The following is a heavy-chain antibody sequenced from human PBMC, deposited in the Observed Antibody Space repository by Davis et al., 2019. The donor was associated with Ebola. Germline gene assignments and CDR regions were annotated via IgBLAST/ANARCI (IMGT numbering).Heavy chain of an antibody. D-gene: IGHD1-20*01. CDR2: IYPGDSDT. V-gene: IGHV5-51*01. CDR1: GYIFTKSW. Sequence: GESLKISCKGSGYIFTKSWIGWVRQMSGKGLEWMGIIYPGDSDTRYSPSFQGQVTISADKSIKTAFLQWSSLKASDTAMYYCASLRRTITGMDDAFDIWGQGTLVTVSS. CDR3: ASLRRTITGMDDAFDI. J-gene: IGHJ3*02.